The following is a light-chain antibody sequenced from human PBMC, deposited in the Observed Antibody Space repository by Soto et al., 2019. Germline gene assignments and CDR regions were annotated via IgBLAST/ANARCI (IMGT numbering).Light chain of an antibody. V-gene: IGLV2-14*03. J-gene: IGLJ1*01. CDR1: SSDVGGYNY. CDR2: DVS. CDR3: NSYTSSSTYV. Sequence: QSALTQPASVSGSPGQSIAISCTGTSSDVGGYNYVTWYQQHPCKAPKLMIYDVSNRPSGVSDRFSGSKSGNTASLTISGLQAEHEGDYYCNSYTSSSTYVFGTGTKLTVL.